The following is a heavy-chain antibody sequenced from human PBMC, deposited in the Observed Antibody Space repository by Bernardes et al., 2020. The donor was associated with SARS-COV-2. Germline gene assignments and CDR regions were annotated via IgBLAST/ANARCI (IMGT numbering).Heavy chain of an antibody. CDR3: ARDLRYSGSWPQYFQH. V-gene: IGHV3-11*05. CDR1: GFTFSDYY. J-gene: IGHJ1*01. CDR2: ISSSSSYT. Sequence: GGSLRLSCAASGFTFSDYYMSWIRQAPGKGLEWVSYISSSSSYTNYADSVKGRFTISRDNAKNSLYLQMNSLRAEDTAVYYCARDLRYSGSWPQYFQHWGQGTLVTVSS. D-gene: IGHD6-13*01.